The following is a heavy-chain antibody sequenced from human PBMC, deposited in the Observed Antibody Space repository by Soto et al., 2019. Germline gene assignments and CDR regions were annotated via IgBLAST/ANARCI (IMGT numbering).Heavy chain of an antibody. V-gene: IGHV4-34*01. D-gene: IGHD1-26*01. J-gene: IGHJ4*02. CDR3: AAGNAWDILLAY. CDR2: IYYSGST. CDR1: GGSFSGYY. Sequence: SETLSLTCAVYGGSFSGYYWSWIRQPPGTGLEWIGQIYYSGSTYFNPSPKSRVTISLDTSQNQFSLWLSSVTVADTAVYYCAAGNAWDILLAYWGQGARVTVSS.